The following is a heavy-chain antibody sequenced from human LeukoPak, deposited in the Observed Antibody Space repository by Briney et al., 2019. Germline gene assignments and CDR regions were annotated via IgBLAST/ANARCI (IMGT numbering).Heavy chain of an antibody. D-gene: IGHD3-10*01. CDR2: IKEDGTEK. CDR3: ARSPAGDAWPPAYYMDV. J-gene: IGHJ6*03. CDR1: GFTFSTHW. Sequence: GGSLRLSCAASGFTFSTHWMSWVRQAPGKGLEWVANIKEDGTEKYYVGSVKGRFTISRDNAKKSLYLQMNSLRDDDTAVYFCARSPAGDAWPPAYYMDVWGKGTTVTVSS. V-gene: IGHV3-7*01.